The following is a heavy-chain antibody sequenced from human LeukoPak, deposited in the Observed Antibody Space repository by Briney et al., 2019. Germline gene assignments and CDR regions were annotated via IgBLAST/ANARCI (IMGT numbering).Heavy chain of an antibody. V-gene: IGHV3-7*01. CDR3: ARDAHMINN. D-gene: IGHD3-22*01. Sequence: ETLSLTCTVSGGSISSYYWSWVRQAPGKGLEWVANIKQDGSEKYYVDSVKGRFTISRDNAKNSLYLQMNSLRAEDTAVYYCARDAHMINNWGQGTLVTVSS. CDR1: GGSISSYY. CDR2: IKQDGSEK. J-gene: IGHJ4*02.